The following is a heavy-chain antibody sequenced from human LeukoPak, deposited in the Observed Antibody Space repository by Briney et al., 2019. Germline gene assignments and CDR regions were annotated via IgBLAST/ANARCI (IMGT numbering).Heavy chain of an antibody. J-gene: IGHJ5*02. D-gene: IGHD2-2*01. Sequence: ASVKVSCKASGYTFASYDINWVRQATGQGLEWMGWMNPNSGNTGYAQKFQGRVTMTRNTSIATAYMELTSLRSEDTAMYYCARGLHCTNTSCRQGEWIDPWGQGALVTVSS. V-gene: IGHV1-8*01. CDR1: GYTFASYD. CDR3: ARGLHCTNTSCRQGEWIDP. CDR2: MNPNSGNT.